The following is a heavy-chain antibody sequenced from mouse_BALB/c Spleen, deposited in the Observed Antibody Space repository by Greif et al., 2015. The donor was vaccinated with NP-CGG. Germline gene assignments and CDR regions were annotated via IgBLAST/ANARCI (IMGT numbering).Heavy chain of an antibody. V-gene: IGHV5-4*02. CDR3: ARDKSSHGAMDY. D-gene: IGHD1-1*01. CDR2: ISDGGSYT. Sequence: EVMLVESGGGLVKPGGSLKLSCAASGFSFSDYYMHWVRQSPEKRLEWVATISDGGSYTYYPDSVKGRFTISRDNAKNNLCLQMSSLKSEDTAMYYCARDKSSHGAMDYWGQGTSVTVSS. CDR1: GFSFSDYY. J-gene: IGHJ4*01.